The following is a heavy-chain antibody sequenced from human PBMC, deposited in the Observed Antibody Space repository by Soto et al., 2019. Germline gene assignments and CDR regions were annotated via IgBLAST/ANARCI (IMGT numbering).Heavy chain of an antibody. J-gene: IGHJ3*02. Sequence: QVQLVQSGAEVKKPGSSVKVSCKASGGSFGSHSITWVRQAPGQGLKLMGRIIPILDMTNYPEKMQDRVKITADKATSTVDLDLSSLRSEDTAMYYCSVGEDGDYRYPGSDGLEMWGKGTRVTVSS. CDR3: SVGEDGDYRYPGSDGLEM. CDR2: IIPILDMT. CDR1: GGSFGSHS. D-gene: IGHD3-16*02. V-gene: IGHV1-69*02.